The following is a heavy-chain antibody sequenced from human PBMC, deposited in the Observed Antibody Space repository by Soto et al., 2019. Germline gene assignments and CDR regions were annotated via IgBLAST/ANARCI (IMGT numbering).Heavy chain of an antibody. V-gene: IGHV2-5*02. D-gene: IGHD3-16*01. CDR3: ARPYDHVWAFRY. CDR2: IYWDDDQ. Sequence: QITLKESGPTLVKPTQTLTLTCTFSGFSLSTSGVAVGWIRQPPGKALEWLALIYWDDDQRYSPSLKSGLTIAKDTSKNQVVLTMTNMAPVDTATYYCARPYDHVWAFRYWGQGTLVTVSS. J-gene: IGHJ4*02. CDR1: GFSLSTSGVA.